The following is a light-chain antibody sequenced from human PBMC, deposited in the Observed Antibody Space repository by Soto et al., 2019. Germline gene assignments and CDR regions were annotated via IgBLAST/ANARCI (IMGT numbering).Light chain of an antibody. Sequence: EIVMTQSPATLSVSPGERATLSCRASQSVGGSLAWYQQKPGQAPGLLIYGASTRATGIPARFSGSGSGTDFTLTISSLETEDFAVYYCQQRSNWPGVTFGPGTKVDIK. J-gene: IGKJ3*01. V-gene: IGKV3D-15*01. CDR2: GAS. CDR3: QQRSNWPGVT. CDR1: QSVGGS.